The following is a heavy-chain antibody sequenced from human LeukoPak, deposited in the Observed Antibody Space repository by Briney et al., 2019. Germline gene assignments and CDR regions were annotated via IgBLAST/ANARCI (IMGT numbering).Heavy chain of an antibody. J-gene: IGHJ4*02. CDR1: GGSISSGGYS. CDR3: ARLFPRGYSSSWSKPRYFDY. D-gene: IGHD6-13*01. CDR2: IYYSGST. V-gene: IGHV4-30-4*07. Sequence: SETLSLTCAVSGGSISSGGYSWSWIRQPPGKGLEWIGYIYYSGSTYYNPSLKSRVTISVDTSKNQFSLKLSSVTAADTAVYYCARLFPRGYSSSWSKPRYFDYWGQGTLVTVSS.